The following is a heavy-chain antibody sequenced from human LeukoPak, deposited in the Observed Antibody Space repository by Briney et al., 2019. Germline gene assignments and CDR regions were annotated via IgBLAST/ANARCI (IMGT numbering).Heavy chain of an antibody. CDR2: INPNSGGT. CDR1: GYTFTGYY. V-gene: IGHV1-2*02. D-gene: IGHD6-13*01. CDR3: ARALGGQLANYYYYYMDV. Sequence: ASGKVSCKASGYTFTGYYMHWVRQAPGQGPEWMGWINPNSGGTNYAQKFQGRVTMTRDTSISTAYMELSRLRSDGTAVYYCARALGGQLANYYYYYMDVWGEGTTVTVSS. J-gene: IGHJ6*03.